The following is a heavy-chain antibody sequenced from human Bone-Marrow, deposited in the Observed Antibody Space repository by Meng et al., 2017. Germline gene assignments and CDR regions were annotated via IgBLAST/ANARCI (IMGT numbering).Heavy chain of an antibody. V-gene: IGHV4-39*01. Sequence: QPQLQESGPGLVRPSEALSLTCRLSGGSISTSGYYWGWIRQPPGKGLEWIGSIGHSGFTYYTPSLKSRVTVSIDTSRNQFSLWLTSVTAADTAVYYCVRSSAWVRTGFDPWGQGTLVTVSS. J-gene: IGHJ5*02. D-gene: IGHD6-19*01. CDR1: GGSISTSGYY. CDR3: VRSSAWVRTGFDP. CDR2: IGHSGFT.